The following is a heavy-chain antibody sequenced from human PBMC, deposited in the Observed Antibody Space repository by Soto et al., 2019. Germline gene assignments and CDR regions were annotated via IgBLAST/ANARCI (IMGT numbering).Heavy chain of an antibody. CDR2: ISGSGGST. D-gene: IGHD2-15*01. J-gene: IGHJ4*02. CDR1: GFTFSSYA. Sequence: PGRSLRLSCAASGFTFSSYAMSWVRQAPGKGLEWVSAISGSGGSTYYADSVKGRFTISRDNSKNTLYLQMNSLRAEDTAVYYCAKERRIGYCSGGSCYPFDYWGQGTLVTVSS. CDR3: AKERRIGYCSGGSCYPFDY. V-gene: IGHV3-23*01.